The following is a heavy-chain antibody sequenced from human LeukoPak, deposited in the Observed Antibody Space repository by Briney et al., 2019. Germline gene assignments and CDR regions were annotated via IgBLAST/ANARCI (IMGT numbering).Heavy chain of an antibody. V-gene: IGHV3-7*01. CDR1: GFTFSSYW. Sequence: GGSLRLSCAASGFTFSSYWMSWVRQAPGKGLEWVANVKEDGSEKHYVDSVKGRFTIPRDNAKNSVYLQMNSLRAEDTAVYYCARDRVGGSYNYWGQGTLVTVSS. CDR3: ARDRVGGSYNY. CDR2: VKEDGSEK. D-gene: IGHD1-26*01. J-gene: IGHJ4*02.